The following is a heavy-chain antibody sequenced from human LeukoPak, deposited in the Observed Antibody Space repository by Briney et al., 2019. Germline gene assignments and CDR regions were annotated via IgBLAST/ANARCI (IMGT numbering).Heavy chain of an antibody. D-gene: IGHD6-19*01. V-gene: IGHV4-34*01. Sequence: PSETLSLTCSVSGGSISLSYYYWSWIRQPPGKGLEWIGEINHSGSTNYNPSLKSRVTISVDTSKNQFSLKLSSVTAADTAVYYCARRRQWLGKNSLAFDIWGQGTMVTVSS. CDR2: INHSGST. CDR3: ARRRQWLGKNSLAFDI. CDR1: GGSISLSYYY. J-gene: IGHJ3*02.